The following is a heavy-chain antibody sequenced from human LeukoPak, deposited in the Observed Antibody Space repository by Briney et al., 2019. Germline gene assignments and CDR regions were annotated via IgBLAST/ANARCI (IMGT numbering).Heavy chain of an antibody. V-gene: IGHV3-23*01. CDR1: GFTFSSYA. D-gene: IGHD5-24*01. CDR2: ISGSGGST. CDR3: AKTIGGYNYGGDY. Sequence: PGGSLRLSCAASGFTFSSYAMSWVRQAPGKGLEWVSAISGSGGSTYYADSVRGRFTISRDNSKNTLYLQMNSLRPEDTAVYYCAKTIGGYNYGGDYWGQGTLVTVSS. J-gene: IGHJ4*02.